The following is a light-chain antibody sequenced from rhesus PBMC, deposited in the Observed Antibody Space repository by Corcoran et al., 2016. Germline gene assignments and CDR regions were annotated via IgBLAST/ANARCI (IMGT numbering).Light chain of an antibody. CDR2: NSN. V-gene: IGLV7-71*01. Sequence: QAVVTQEPSLTVSPVGPGTLSCGSSTGAVTSGNHPNWFQQKPGQAPRGLIYNSNSKHSWTPARFSGSLAGGNAALTLSGAKPEDEAEYYCLLDFSGPQLVFGSGTKLTVL. CDR1: TGAVTSGNH. CDR3: LLDFSGPQLV. J-gene: IGLJ6*01.